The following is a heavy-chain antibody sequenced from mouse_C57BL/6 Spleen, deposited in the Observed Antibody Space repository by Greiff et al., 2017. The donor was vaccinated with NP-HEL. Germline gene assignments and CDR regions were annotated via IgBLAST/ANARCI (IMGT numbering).Heavy chain of an antibody. CDR1: GYTFTSYW. D-gene: IGHD4-1*01. V-gene: IGHV1-5*01. CDR2: IYPGNSDT. Sequence: VQLQQSGTVLARPGASVKMSCKTSGYTFTSYWMHWVKQRPGQGLEWIGAIYPGNSDTSYNQKFKGKAKLTAVTSASTAYMELSSLTNEDSAVYYCTISGTGDWYFDVWGTGTTVTVSS. J-gene: IGHJ1*03. CDR3: TISGTGDWYFDV.